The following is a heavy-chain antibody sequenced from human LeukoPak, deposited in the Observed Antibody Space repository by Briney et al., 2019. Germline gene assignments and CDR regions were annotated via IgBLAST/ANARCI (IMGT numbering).Heavy chain of an antibody. CDR1: GYSISSGYY. CDR2: IYHSGST. CDR3: ARAGAVVRDYMDV. V-gene: IGHV4-38-2*02. Sequence: SETLSLTCTVSGYSISSGYYWGWIRQPPGKGLEWIGSIYHSGSTYYNPSLKSRVTISVDTSKSQFSLKLSSVTAADTAVYYCARAGAVVRDYMDVWGKGTTVTVSS. J-gene: IGHJ6*03. D-gene: IGHD3-10*01.